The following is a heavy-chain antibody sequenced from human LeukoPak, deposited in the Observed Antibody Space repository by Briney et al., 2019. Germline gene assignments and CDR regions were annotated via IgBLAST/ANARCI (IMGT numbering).Heavy chain of an antibody. CDR2: TYYSGST. CDR1: GGSISSSSYY. V-gene: IGHV4-39*01. CDR3: ASQYYDYVWGSYRWDY. Sequence: SETLSLTCTVSGGSISSSSYYWGWIRQPPGKGLEWIGSTYYSGSTYYNPSLKSRVTISVDTSKNQFSLKLSSVTAADTAVYYCASQYYDYVWGSYRWDYWGQGTLVTVSS. D-gene: IGHD3-16*02. J-gene: IGHJ4*02.